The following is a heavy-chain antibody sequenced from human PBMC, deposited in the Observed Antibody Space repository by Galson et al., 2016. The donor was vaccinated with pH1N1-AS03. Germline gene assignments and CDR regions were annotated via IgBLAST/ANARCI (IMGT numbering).Heavy chain of an antibody. CDR1: GVSFNNYA. V-gene: IGHV1-69*06. CDR3: ARGQLDYYSSGYYSY. Sequence: SVKVSCKASGVSFNNYAINWLRQAPGQGLEWMGGIIPVFGTPNYAQQFHGRVTIMADKSTTTAYMELSSLRAEDTAVYYCARGQLDYYSSGYYSYWGQGTRVTVAS. J-gene: IGHJ4*02. D-gene: IGHD3-22*01. CDR2: IIPVFGTP.